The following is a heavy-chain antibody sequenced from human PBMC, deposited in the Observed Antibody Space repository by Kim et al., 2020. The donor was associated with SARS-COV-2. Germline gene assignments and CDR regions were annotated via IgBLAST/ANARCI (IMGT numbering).Heavy chain of an antibody. CDR3: ASHRIAAAGIYYYYGMDV. D-gene: IGHD6-13*01. V-gene: IGHV3-48*02. Sequence: KGRFTNSRDNAKNSLYLQMNSLGDEDTAVYYCASHRIAAAGIYYYYGMDVWGQGTTVTVSS. J-gene: IGHJ6*02.